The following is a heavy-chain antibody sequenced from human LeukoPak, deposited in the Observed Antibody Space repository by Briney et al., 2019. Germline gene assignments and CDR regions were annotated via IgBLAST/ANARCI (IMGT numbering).Heavy chain of an antibody. J-gene: IGHJ4*02. CDR2: ISGRGEAI. CDR1: GFTFSNHN. Sequence: PGGSLRLSCAASGFTFSNHNMDWVRQAPGKGLEWISYISGRGEAIFYADSVQGRFTISRDNAKNSLYLQMNSLRADDTALYYCAKDHDYGGNSGRYFDYWGQGTLVTVSS. D-gene: IGHD4-23*01. V-gene: IGHV3-48*04. CDR3: AKDHDYGGNSGRYFDY.